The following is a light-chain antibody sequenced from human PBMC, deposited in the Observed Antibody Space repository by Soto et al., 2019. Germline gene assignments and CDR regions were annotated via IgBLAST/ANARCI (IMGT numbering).Light chain of an antibody. Sequence: QSALTQPASVSGSPGQSITISCTGTSSDVGGYNYVSWYQQHPGKAPKLMIYEVSNRPSGVSNRVSGSKSGNTASLPISGLQAEDDADYYCSSYTSSSTIVVFGGRTQLTVL. CDR2: EVS. V-gene: IGLV2-14*01. CDR1: SSDVGGYNY. J-gene: IGLJ2*01. CDR3: SSYTSSSTIVV.